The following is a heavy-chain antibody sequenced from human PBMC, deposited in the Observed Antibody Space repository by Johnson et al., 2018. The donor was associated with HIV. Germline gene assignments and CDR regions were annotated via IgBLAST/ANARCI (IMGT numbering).Heavy chain of an antibody. Sequence: VQLVESGGGVVRPGGSLRLSCTASGFMFDDYGMNWVRQAPGKGLEWVSGINWNGGSTGYADSMKGRFTISRDNAKNSLYLQMNSLRAEDTALYYCARDRQAVSGTFDIWGQGTMVTVSS. V-gene: IGHV3-20*04. D-gene: IGHD6-19*01. J-gene: IGHJ3*02. CDR2: INWNGGST. CDR3: ARDRQAVSGTFDI. CDR1: GFMFDDYG.